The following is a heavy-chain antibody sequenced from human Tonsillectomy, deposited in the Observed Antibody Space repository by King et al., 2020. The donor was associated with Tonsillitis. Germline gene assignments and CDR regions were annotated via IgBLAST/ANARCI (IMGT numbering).Heavy chain of an antibody. Sequence: QLVQSGAEVKKPGSSVKVSCGTSGDTFSNYAFNWVRQAPGQGLEWMGRIIPILGETNYAQKFQGRVTITADQSTSTAYMELSALRSKDTAMYYCARGGYCSGGQCYWFDPWGQGTLVTVSS. CDR1: GDTFSNYA. CDR2: IIPILGET. CDR3: ARGGYCSGGQCYWFDP. V-gene: IGHV1-69*09. J-gene: IGHJ5*02. D-gene: IGHD2-15*01.